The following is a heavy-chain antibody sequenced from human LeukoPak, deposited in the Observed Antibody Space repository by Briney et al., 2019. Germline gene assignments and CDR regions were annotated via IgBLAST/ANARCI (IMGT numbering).Heavy chain of an antibody. D-gene: IGHD3-3*01. J-gene: IGHJ6*02. CDR1: GGTFSSYA. CDR2: IIPIFGTA. V-gene: IGHV1-69*01. Sequence: ASVKVSCKASGGTFSSYAISWVRQAPGQGLEWMGGIIPIFGTANYAQKFQGRVTITADESASTAYMELSSLRSEDTAVYYCARGGDFEPNYYYYGMDVWGQGTTVTVSS. CDR3: ARGGDFEPNYYYYGMDV.